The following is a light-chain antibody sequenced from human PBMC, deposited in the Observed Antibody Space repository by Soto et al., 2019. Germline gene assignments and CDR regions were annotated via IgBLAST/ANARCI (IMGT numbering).Light chain of an antibody. J-gene: IGKJ1*01. Sequence: AIQLTQSPSSLSASVGDRVTITCRASQGIRSSLAWFQQKAGNPPKVLIYEASVLETGVSSRFSGSGSGTYFTLSISSLQPEDFATYYCPQFNSYPWTFGQGTTVEVK. CDR2: EAS. CDR3: PQFNSYPWT. V-gene: IGKV1-13*02. CDR1: QGIRSS.